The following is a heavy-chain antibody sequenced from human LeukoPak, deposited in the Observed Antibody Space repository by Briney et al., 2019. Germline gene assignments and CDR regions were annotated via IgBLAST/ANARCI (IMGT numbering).Heavy chain of an antibody. V-gene: IGHV4-34*01. CDR1: GGSFSGYY. Sequence: PSETLSLTCAVYGGSFSGYYWSWIRQPPGKGLEWIGNINHGGNTNYNPSLKSRVTISVDTFTNQFFLKLSSVTAADTAIYYCARGVLAWGQGTLVTVSS. CDR2: INHGGNT. J-gene: IGHJ5*02. CDR3: ARGVLA. D-gene: IGHD3-10*01.